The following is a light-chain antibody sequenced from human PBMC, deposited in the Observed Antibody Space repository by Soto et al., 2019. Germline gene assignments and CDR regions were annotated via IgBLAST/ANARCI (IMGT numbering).Light chain of an antibody. J-gene: IGKJ1*01. V-gene: IGKV3-20*01. CDR2: DVS. Sequence: EIALTQSPGNLSLSPGERATLSCRSSHSVTSNYLAWYQQKPGQAPRLLIYDVSSRATGIPDRFSGSGSGTDFTLTINRLEPVDFAVYYCQQYGISPTFGKGTKVEIK. CDR1: HSVTSNY. CDR3: QQYGISPT.